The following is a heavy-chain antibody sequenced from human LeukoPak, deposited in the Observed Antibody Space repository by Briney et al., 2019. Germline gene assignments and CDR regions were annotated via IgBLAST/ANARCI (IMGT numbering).Heavy chain of an antibody. CDR2: ISSSSSYI. V-gene: IGHV3-21*04. J-gene: IGHJ4*02. CDR3: AKGPRQLGGYFDY. D-gene: IGHD6-13*01. Sequence: GGSLRLSCAASGFTFSSYSMNWVRQAPGKGLEWVSSISSSSSYIYYADSVKGRFTISRDNAKNSLYLQMNSLRAEDTAVYYCAKGPRQLGGYFDYWGQGTLVTVSS. CDR1: GFTFSSYS.